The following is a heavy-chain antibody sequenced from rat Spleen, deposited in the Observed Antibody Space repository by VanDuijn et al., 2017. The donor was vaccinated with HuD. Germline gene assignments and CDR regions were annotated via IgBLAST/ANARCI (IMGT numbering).Heavy chain of an antibody. CDR3: TTERYPPFAY. Sequence: EVQLVESGGGLVQPGRSMKLSCAASGFTFSNYGMAWVRQAPKKGLEWVAYISYDGGNTHYRDPVKGRFTISRDNAKSTLYLQMTSLRSEDTAIYYCTTERYPPFAYWGQGTLVTVSS. V-gene: IGHV5-20*01. CDR2: ISYDGGNT. D-gene: IGHD1-5*01. J-gene: IGHJ3*01. CDR1: GFTFSNYG.